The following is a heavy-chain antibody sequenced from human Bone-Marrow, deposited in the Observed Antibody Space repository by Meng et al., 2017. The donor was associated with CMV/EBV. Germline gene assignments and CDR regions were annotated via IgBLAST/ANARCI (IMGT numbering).Heavy chain of an antibody. CDR2: LNPSSGGT. D-gene: IGHD1-26*01. Sequence: SCYTFTGYSLLWLRQAPRQGLEWMGWLNPSSGGTNYAQKFQGRVTMTRDTSISTAYMELSRLRSDDTTVYYGARGSGSSELKRVDYWGQGTLVTVSS. CDR3: ARGSGSSELKRVDY. J-gene: IGHJ4*02. CDR1: CYTFTGYS. V-gene: IGHV1-2*02.